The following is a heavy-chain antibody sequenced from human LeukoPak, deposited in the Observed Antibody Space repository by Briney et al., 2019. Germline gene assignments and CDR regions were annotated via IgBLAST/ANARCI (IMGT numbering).Heavy chain of an antibody. CDR2: IYHSGNT. Sequence: TSETLSLTCAVSGGSISGINWWTWVRQPPGKGLDWIGEIYHSGNTNYNPSLKSRVTISVDKSKNQFSLKLSSVTAADTAVYYCARAYCCYRGSSGLRFDPWGQGTLVTVSS. J-gene: IGHJ5*02. CDR1: GGSISGINW. CDR3: ARAYCCYRGSSGLRFDP. V-gene: IGHV4-4*02. D-gene: IGHD2-2*02.